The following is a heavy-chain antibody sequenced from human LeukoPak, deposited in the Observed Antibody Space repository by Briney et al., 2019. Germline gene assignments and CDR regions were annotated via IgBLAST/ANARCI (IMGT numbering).Heavy chain of an antibody. V-gene: IGHV3-30*18. CDR2: ISYDGSNK. CDR3: AKDEKGYCSGGSCYDTLDY. J-gene: IGHJ4*02. Sequence: GRSLRLSCAASGFTFSSYGMHWVRQAPGKGLEWVAVISYDGSNKYYADSVKGRFTISRDNSKNTLYLQMNSLRAEDTAVYYCAKDEKGYCSGGSCYDTLDYWGQGTLVTVSS. D-gene: IGHD2-15*01. CDR1: GFTFSSYG.